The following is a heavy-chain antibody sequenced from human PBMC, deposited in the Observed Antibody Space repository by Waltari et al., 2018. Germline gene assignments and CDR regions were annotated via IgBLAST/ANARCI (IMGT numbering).Heavy chain of an antibody. CDR2: ST. V-gene: IGHV4-59*01. D-gene: IGHD2-21*02. J-gene: IGHJ6*02. Sequence: STNYNPSLKSRVTISVDTSKNQFSLKLSSVTAADTAVYYCARDSGDRYCGGDCYLGDYYGMDVWGQGTTVTVSS. CDR3: ARDSGDRYCGGDCYLGDYYGMDV.